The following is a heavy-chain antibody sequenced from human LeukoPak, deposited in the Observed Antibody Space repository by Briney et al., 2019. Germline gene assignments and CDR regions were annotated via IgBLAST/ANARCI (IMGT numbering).Heavy chain of an antibody. CDR1: GGSISNYY. Sequence: ETLSLTCNVSGGSISNYYWTWIRQPAGKGLEWIGRIYSSGTTTYNPSLKSRVAMSVDTSRNQFSLKLNSVTAADTAVYYCARVSPIAAAGSSYYYAIDVWGQGTTVTVSS. D-gene: IGHD6-25*01. CDR3: ARVSPIAAAGSSYYYAIDV. J-gene: IGHJ6*02. CDR2: IYSSGTT. V-gene: IGHV4-4*07.